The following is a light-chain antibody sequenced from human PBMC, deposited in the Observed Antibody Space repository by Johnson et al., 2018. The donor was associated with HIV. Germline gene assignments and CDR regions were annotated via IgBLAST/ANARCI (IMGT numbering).Light chain of an antibody. J-gene: IGLJ1*01. CDR2: DNN. CDR1: TSNFENYY. CDR3: GTWDSRLSVYL. V-gene: IGLV1-51*01. Sequence: QSVLTQPPSVSAAPGQRVTISCSGSTSNFENYYVSWYQHLPGTAPKLLIYDNNKRPSGIPDRFSGSKSGTSATLGITGLQTGDEADYYCGTWDSRLSVYLFGTGTKVTVL.